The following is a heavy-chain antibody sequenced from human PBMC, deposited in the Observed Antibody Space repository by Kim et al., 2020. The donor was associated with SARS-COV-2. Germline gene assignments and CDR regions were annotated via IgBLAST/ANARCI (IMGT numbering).Heavy chain of an antibody. D-gene: IGHD3-9*01. CDR3: ARDTPSYDILTGDYYYYGMDV. Sequence: SETLSLTCTVSGGSISSYYWSWIRQPPGKGLEWIGYIYYSGSTNYNPSLKSRVTISVDTSKNQFSLKLSSVTAADTAVYYCARDTPSYDILTGDYYYYGMDVWGQGTTVTVSS. V-gene: IGHV4-59*01. CDR2: IYYSGST. J-gene: IGHJ6*02. CDR1: GGSISSYY.